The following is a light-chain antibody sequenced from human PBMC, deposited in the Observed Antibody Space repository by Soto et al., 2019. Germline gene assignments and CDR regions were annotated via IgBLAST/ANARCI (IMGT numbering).Light chain of an antibody. CDR1: SSDVGGSNF. Sequence: QSALTQPASVSDSPGQSITISCTGTSSDVGGSNFVSWYQQHPGKPPKLIIYDVANRPSGVSNRFSGSKSGSTASLAITGLQAEDEADYYCQAYDYSLTASVFGGGTKVTVL. V-gene: IGLV2-14*03. CDR3: QAYDYSLTASV. J-gene: IGLJ3*02. CDR2: DVA.